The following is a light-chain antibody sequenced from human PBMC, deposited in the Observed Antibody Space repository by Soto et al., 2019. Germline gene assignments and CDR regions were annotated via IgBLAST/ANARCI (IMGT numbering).Light chain of an antibody. V-gene: IGKV3-20*01. J-gene: IGKJ3*01. Sequence: EIVLTQSPGTLSLSPGERATLSCRASQSVSSSYVAWYQQKPGQAPMLLIYGASTRATGIPDRFSGSGSGTDFTLTISRMEPEDFAVYYCQQYGSSPPFTFGPGTKVDIK. CDR3: QQYGSSPPFT. CDR2: GAS. CDR1: QSVSSSY.